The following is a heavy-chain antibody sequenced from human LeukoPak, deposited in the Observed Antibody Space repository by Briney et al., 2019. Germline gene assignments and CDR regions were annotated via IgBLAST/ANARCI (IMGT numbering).Heavy chain of an antibody. D-gene: IGHD1-26*01. J-gene: IGHJ6*03. CDR2: IYYSGST. V-gene: IGHV4-59*01. Sequence: SETLSLTCTVSGGSISSYYWSWIRQPPGKGLEWIGYIYYSGSTNYNPSLKSRVTISVDTSKNQFSLKLSSVTAADTAVYYCARHGGTFYYYYYMDVWGKGTSVTVPS. CDR3: ARHGGTFYYYYYMDV. CDR1: GGSISSYY.